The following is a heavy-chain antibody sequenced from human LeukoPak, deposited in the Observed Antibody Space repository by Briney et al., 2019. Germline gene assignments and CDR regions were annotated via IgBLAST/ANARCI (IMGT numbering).Heavy chain of an antibody. V-gene: IGHV3-23*01. CDR2: ISGSGGST. D-gene: IGHD1-26*01. CDR1: GFTFSSYA. Sequence: GGSLRLSCAASGFTFSSYAMSWVRQALGKGLEWVSAISGSGGSTYYADSVRGRITISRDNSKNTLYLQMNSPRAEDTAVYYCAKAYSGSYYVFDIWGQGTMVTVSS. CDR3: AKAYSGSYYVFDI. J-gene: IGHJ3*02.